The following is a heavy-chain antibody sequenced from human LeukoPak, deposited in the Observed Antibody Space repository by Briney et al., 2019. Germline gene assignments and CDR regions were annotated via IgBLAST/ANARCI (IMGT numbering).Heavy chain of an antibody. CDR3: AKGPLDYGDYGYYGMDV. D-gene: IGHD4-17*01. V-gene: IGHV3-23*01. CDR1: GFTFSRFG. CDR2: ISGSGGST. Sequence: GGSLRLSCVTSGFTFSRFGMTWVRQPPGKGLEWVSAISGSGGSTYYADSVKGRFTISRDNSKNTLYLQMNSLRAEDTAVYYCAKGPLDYGDYGYYGMDVWGQGTTVTVSS. J-gene: IGHJ6*02.